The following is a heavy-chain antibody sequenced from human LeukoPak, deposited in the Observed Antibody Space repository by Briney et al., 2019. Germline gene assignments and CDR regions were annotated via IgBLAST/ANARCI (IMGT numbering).Heavy chain of an antibody. CDR2: IYYSGST. V-gene: IGHV4-59*01. J-gene: IGHJ4*02. Sequence: PSETLTLTCTVSGGSISSYYWSWIRQPPGKGLEWIGYIYYSGSTNYNPSLKSRVTISVDTSKNQFSLKLSSVTAADTAVYYCARDCPSYYYDSSGCFDYWGQGTPGHRLL. CDR1: GGSISSYY. CDR3: ARDCPSYYYDSSGCFDY. D-gene: IGHD3-22*01.